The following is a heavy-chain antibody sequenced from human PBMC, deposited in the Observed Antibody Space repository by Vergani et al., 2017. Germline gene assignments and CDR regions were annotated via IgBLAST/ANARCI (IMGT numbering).Heavy chain of an antibody. J-gene: IGHJ5*01. CDR2: IDWDNTK. Sequence: QVTLKESGPALVKPTQTLTLTCSLSGFSLSSGGMRVSWIRQPPGKALEWLARIDWDNTKVYSSSLKSRLFISKDISKNEVVLTMTNMDPVDTATYYCARTSCRPITCHSKACWFDSWGQGILVTVSS. D-gene: IGHD3-10*01. CDR1: GFSLSSGGMR. V-gene: IGHV2-70*04. CDR3: ARTSCRPITCHSKACWFDS.